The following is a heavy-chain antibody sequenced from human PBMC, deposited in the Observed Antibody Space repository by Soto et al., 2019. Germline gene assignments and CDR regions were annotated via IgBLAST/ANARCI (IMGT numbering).Heavy chain of an antibody. D-gene: IGHD6-6*01. V-gene: IGHV3-11*04. CDR1: GFTFSDYY. CDR3: AKARQNLYFFDY. J-gene: IGHJ4*02. Sequence: GASLRLSCAASGFTFSDYYMSWVRQAPGKGLEWLSYISGSGTTIYYADSVKGRFTTSRDSSKNALYLQMNRRRAEDTAVYYCAKARQNLYFFDYSGQGTLVTVSS. CDR2: ISGSGTTI.